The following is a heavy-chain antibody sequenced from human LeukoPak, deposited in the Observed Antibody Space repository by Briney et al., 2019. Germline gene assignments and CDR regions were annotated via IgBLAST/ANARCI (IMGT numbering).Heavy chain of an antibody. V-gene: IGHV3-23*01. CDR1: GFTFRSYA. CDR3: AKYYDNSVYPISYFDY. Sequence: GGSLRLSCAASGFTFRSYAMSWVRQAPGKGLEWVSTISGSGSTYYADSVKGRFTISRDNSKSTLYLQMNSLRAEDTAVYYCAKYYDNSVYPISYFDYWGQGTLVTVSS. D-gene: IGHD3-22*01. J-gene: IGHJ4*02. CDR2: ISGSGST.